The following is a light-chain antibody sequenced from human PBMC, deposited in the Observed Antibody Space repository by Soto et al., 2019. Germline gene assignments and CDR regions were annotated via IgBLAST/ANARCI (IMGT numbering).Light chain of an antibody. CDR3: QQANSFPIT. CDR2: AAS. V-gene: IGKV1-12*01. Sequence: DVQMTQSPSTLSASVGGRATITCRASQNIRSRLAWFQQKPGKAPKLLIYAASSLQSGVPSRFSGSGSGTDFTLTISSLQPEDFATYYCQQANSFPITFGQGTRLEIK. J-gene: IGKJ5*01. CDR1: QNIRSR.